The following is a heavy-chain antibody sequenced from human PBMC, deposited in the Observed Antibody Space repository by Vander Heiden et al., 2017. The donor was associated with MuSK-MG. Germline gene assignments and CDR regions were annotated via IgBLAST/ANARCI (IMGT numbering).Heavy chain of an antibody. Sequence: QVQLQQWGAGLLKPSETLSRTCAVYGGSFSGYYWSWIRQPPGKGLEWIGEINHSGSTNYNPSLKSRVTISVDTSKNQFSLKLSSVTAADTAVYYCASKPHYYDSSGYNFDYWGQGTLVTVSS. J-gene: IGHJ4*02. D-gene: IGHD3-22*01. CDR1: GGSFSGYY. V-gene: IGHV4-34*01. CDR3: ASKPHYYDSSGYNFDY. CDR2: INHSGST.